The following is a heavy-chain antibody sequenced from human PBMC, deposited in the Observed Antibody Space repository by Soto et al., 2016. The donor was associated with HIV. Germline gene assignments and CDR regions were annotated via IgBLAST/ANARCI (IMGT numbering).Heavy chain of an antibody. Sequence: EVQLVESGEAWSSRGSLRLSCAGSGFRFRNYIMNWVRQAPGKGLEWVSSIKSSRNHIFYGDSAKGRFIISRDDANNVLYLQMNRLTAEDTAVYYCARATNVDILTGTYDAFDTVGPRDSGRRLL. CDR3: ARATNVDILTGTYDAFDT. V-gene: IGHV3-21*06. D-gene: IGHD3-9*01. J-gene: IGHJ3*02. CDR1: GFRFRNYI. CDR2: IKSSRNHI.